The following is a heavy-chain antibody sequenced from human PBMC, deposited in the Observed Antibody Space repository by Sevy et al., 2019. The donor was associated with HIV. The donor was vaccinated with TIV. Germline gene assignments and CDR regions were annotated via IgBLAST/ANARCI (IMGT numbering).Heavy chain of an antibody. D-gene: IGHD5-12*01. CDR3: TRDFVATTMGGAPFDI. Sequence: GGSLRFSCAASGFTFDDYAMNWVRQAPGKGLEWVSGISWDSGLIGYAVSVQGRFTVSRDSSKNSLYLQMNNLRPEDTALSYCTRDFVATTMGGAPFDIRGRGTMVTVSS. CDR1: GFTFDDYA. J-gene: IGHJ3*02. CDR2: ISWDSGLI. V-gene: IGHV3-9*01.